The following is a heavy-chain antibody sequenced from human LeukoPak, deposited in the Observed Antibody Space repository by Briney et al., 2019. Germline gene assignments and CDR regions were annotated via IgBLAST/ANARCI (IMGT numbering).Heavy chain of an antibody. D-gene: IGHD5-12*01. CDR1: GFTFSNAW. V-gene: IGHV3-15*01. CDR2: VRSRTDGGTT. J-gene: IGHJ4*02. Sequence: GGSLRLSCAASGFTFSNAWMSWVRQAPGKGLEWVGHVRSRTDGGTTDYAAPVKGRFTISRDESKNTPYLQMNSLKPEDTAVYYCTTHRGYSGPYIFDYWGQGTLVTVSS. CDR3: TTHRGYSGPYIFDY.